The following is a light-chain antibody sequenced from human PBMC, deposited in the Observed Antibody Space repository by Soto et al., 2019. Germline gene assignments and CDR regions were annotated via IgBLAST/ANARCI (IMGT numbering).Light chain of an antibody. CDR3: QQYNSYSLLS. CDR1: QSISTW. Sequence: DIQMTQSPSTLPASVGDRVTITCRASQSISTWLAWYQQKPGKAPKLLIYDASTLESGVPSRFSGSGSGTEFTLTISSLQPDDFATYFCQQYNSYSLLSFGGGTKVDIK. CDR2: DAS. J-gene: IGKJ4*01. V-gene: IGKV1-5*01.